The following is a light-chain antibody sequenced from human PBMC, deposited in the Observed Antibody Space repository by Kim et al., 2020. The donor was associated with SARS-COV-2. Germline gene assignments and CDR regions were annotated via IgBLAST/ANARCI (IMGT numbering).Light chain of an antibody. CDR3: SSYAGSNNGV. V-gene: IGLV2-8*01. J-gene: IGLJ2*01. CDR1: SSDIASYDY. Sequence: GQAVTSSCTGSSSDIASYDYVSWYQQYPGKAPKLIIYDVTKRPSGVPDRFSGSKSANTASLTVSGLQAEDEADYYCSSYAGSNNGVFGGGTQLTVL. CDR2: DVT.